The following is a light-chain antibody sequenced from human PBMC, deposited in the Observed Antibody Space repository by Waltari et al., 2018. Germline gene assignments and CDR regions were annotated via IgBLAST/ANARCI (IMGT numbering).Light chain of an antibody. V-gene: IGKV3-20*01. CDR3: QKYDRLPAT. J-gene: IGKJ1*01. CDR2: GAY. CDR1: QSVSRF. Sequence: SCRASQSVSRFLAWYQQKPGQAPRLLIYGAYTRATGIPERFSGSGSGTDFSLTISRLEPEDFAVYYCQKYDRLPATFGQGTKVEIK.